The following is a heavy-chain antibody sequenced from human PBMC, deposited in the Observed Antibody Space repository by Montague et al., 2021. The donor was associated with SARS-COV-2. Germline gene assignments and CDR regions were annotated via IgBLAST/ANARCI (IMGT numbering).Heavy chain of an antibody. Sequence: SLRLSGAASGFIVSANYMTWVRQAPGKGLEWVSVMYSSGTIYYADSVRXRFTISRDNSKNTLYLQMNSLRADDTAVYYCAGKVLVGTGNYGMDVWGQGTTVTVSS. V-gene: IGHV3-53*01. CDR3: AGKVLVGTGNYGMDV. CDR1: GFIVSANY. CDR2: MYSSGTI. D-gene: IGHD1-1*01. J-gene: IGHJ6*02.